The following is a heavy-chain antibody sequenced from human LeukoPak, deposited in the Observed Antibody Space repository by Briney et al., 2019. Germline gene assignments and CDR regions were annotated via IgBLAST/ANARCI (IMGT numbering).Heavy chain of an antibody. CDR3: ARGWAAAGAGSVDY. D-gene: IGHD6-13*01. Sequence: GGSLRLSCAASGFTFSSYSMNWVRQAPGKGLEWVSSISSSSSYIYYADSVKGRFTISRDNAKNSLYLQMSSLRAEDTAVYYCARGWAAAGAGSVDYWGQGTLVTVSS. CDR1: GFTFSSYS. J-gene: IGHJ4*02. V-gene: IGHV3-21*01. CDR2: ISSSSSYI.